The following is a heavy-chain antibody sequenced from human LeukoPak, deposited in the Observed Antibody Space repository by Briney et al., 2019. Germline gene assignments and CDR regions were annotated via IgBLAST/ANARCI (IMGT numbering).Heavy chain of an antibody. J-gene: IGHJ4*02. V-gene: IGHV1-3*01. CDR2: INAGNGNT. D-gene: IGHD2-15*01. Sequence: ASVKVSCKASGYTFTSYAMHWVRQAPGQRLEWMGWINAGNGNTKYSQKFQGRVTITRDTSASTAYMELSSLRSEDTAVYYCARGYCSGGSCGGGDYDFDYWGQETLVTVSS. CDR3: ARGYCSGGSCGGGDYDFDY. CDR1: GYTFTSYA.